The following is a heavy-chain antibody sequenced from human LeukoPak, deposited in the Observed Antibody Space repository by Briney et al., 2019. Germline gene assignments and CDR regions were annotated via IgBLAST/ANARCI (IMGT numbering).Heavy chain of an antibody. CDR1: GVSFRCYA. Sequence: AVWSVRLSCAARGVSFRCYAMRWVRQSQGKGLDWVSAIRGSGGSTYSADSVKGRFTISRDNAKNTLYLQMNSLRAEDTAVYYCAKVAGYSSSWPPWYFDYWGQGTLVTVSS. CDR3: AKVAGYSSSWPPWYFDY. J-gene: IGHJ4*02. CDR2: IRGSGGST. D-gene: IGHD6-13*01. V-gene: IGHV3-23*01.